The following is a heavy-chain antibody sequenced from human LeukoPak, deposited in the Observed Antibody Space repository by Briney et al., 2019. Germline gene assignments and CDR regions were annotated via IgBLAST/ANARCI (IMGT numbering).Heavy chain of an antibody. D-gene: IGHD5-12*01. CDR2: ISRSSSTI. CDR3: ARDARGYSGYLDY. CDR1: GFTFSSYS. V-gene: IGHV3-48*01. J-gene: IGHJ4*02. Sequence: PGGSLRVSCAASGFTFSSYSMNWVRQAPGKGLEWVSYISRSSSTIYYADSVKGRFTISRDNAKNSLYLQMNSLRAEDTAVYYCARDARGYSGYLDYWGQGTLVTVPS.